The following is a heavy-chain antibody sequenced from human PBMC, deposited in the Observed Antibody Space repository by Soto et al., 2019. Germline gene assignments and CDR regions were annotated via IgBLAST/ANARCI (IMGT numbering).Heavy chain of an antibody. D-gene: IGHD6-6*01. J-gene: IGHJ5*02. CDR3: AKDNATLGQLVRVADWFDP. CDR1: GFTFSSYA. CDR2: ISGSGGST. Sequence: GGSLRLSCAASGFTFSSYAMSWVRQAPGKGLEWVSAISGSGGSTYYADSVKGRFTISRDNSKNTLYLQMNSLRAEDTAVYYCAKDNATLGQLVRVADWFDPWGQGTLVTVSS. V-gene: IGHV3-23*01.